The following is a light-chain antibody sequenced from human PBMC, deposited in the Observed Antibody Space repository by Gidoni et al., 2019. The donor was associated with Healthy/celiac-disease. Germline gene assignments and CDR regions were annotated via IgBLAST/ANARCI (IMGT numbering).Light chain of an antibody. CDR1: QSVSSY. V-gene: IGKV3-11*01. J-gene: IGKJ1*01. CDR3: QQRSNWPPWT. CDR2: DAS. Sequence: EIVLTQSPATLSLSPGERATLSCRASQSVSSYLAWYQQKPGQAPRLLIYDASNRATGIPARFSGSGSGTDFTLTISSLETEDFAVYYCQQRSNWPPWTFXXXTKVEIK.